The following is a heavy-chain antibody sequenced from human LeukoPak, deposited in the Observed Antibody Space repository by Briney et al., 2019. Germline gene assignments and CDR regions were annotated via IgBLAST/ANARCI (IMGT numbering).Heavy chain of an antibody. D-gene: IGHD3-22*01. J-gene: IGHJ4*02. CDR3: ARLLTRGTYYYDSSGYYSFDY. Sequence: YYADSVKGRFTISRDNAKNSLYLQMNSLRAEDTAVYYCARLLTRGTYYYDSSGYYSFDYWGQGTLVTVSS. V-gene: IGHV3-11*01.